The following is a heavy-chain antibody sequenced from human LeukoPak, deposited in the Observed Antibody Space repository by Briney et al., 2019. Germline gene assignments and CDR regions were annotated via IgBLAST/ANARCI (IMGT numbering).Heavy chain of an antibody. CDR2: IHYSGST. D-gene: IGHD3-16*02. Sequence: SETLSLTCTVSGGSVSSGSYHWSWIRQPPGKGLEWIGYIHYSGSTNYNPSLKSRVTISVDTSNNQFSLKLSSVTAADTAAYYCARGFRYSFDQSGQGTLVTVSS. J-gene: IGHJ4*02. CDR1: GGSVSSGSYH. V-gene: IGHV4-61*01. CDR3: ARGFRYSFDQ.